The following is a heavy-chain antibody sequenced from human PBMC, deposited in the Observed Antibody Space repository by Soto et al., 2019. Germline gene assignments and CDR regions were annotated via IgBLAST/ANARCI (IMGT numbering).Heavy chain of an antibody. CDR1: GYTFTSYG. D-gene: IGHD1-26*01. J-gene: IGHJ6*02. CDR3: ARDPLGKPDYYYYGMDV. V-gene: IGHV1-18*01. Sequence: QVQLVQSGAEVKKPGASVKVSCKASGYTFTSYGISWVRQAPGLGLEWMGWISAYNGNTNYAQKLQGRVTMTTDTSTSTAYMELRSLRSDDTAVYYCARDPLGKPDYYYYGMDVWGQGTTVTVSS. CDR2: ISAYNGNT.